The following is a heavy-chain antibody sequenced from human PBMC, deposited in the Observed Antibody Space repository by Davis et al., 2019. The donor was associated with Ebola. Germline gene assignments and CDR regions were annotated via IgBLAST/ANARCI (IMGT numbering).Heavy chain of an antibody. D-gene: IGHD3-3*01. CDR3: ATGQGKLRFLEWFGRPLYYYYGMDV. V-gene: IGHV1-2*06. CDR1: GYTFTSYY. J-gene: IGHJ6*02. Sequence: ASVKVSCKASGYTFTSYYMHWVRQAPGQGLEWMGRINPDSGGINYAQKFQGRVTMTRDKFISTAYMELSSLRSDDTAVYYCATGQGKLRFLEWFGRPLYYYYGMDVWGQGTTVTVSS. CDR2: INPDSGGI.